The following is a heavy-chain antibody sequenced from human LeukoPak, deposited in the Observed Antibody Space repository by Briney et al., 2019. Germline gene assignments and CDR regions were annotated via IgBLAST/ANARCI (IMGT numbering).Heavy chain of an antibody. CDR3: ARDLIRGYSYGGLYFDY. CDR1: GFTFSSSD. Sequence: GGSLRLSCAASGFTFSSSDMSWVRQAPGKGLEWVAVIWYDGSNKYYADSVKGRFTISRDNSKNTLYLQMNSLRAEDTAVYYCARDLIRGYSYGGLYFDYWGQGTLVTVSS. D-gene: IGHD5-18*01. CDR2: IWYDGSNK. V-gene: IGHV3-33*08. J-gene: IGHJ4*02.